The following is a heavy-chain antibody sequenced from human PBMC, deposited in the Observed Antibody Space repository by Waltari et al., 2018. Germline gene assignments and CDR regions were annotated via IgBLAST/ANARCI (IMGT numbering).Heavy chain of an antibody. J-gene: IGHJ1*01. V-gene: IGHV1-69*01. Sequence: QVQLVQSGAEVKKPGSSVKVSCKASAGTFSSYAISWVRPAPVQGLEWMGGIIPIFGTANYAQKFQGRVTITADESTSTAYMELSSLRSEDTAVYYCARDHPPYYYDSSGYWGYFQHWGQGTLVTVSS. CDR3: ARDHPPYYYDSSGYWGYFQH. D-gene: IGHD3-22*01. CDR2: IIPIFGTA. CDR1: AGTFSSYA.